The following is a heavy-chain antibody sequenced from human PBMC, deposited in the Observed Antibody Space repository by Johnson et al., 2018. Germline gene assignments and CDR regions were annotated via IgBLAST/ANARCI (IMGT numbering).Heavy chain of an antibody. CDR2: IYTSGST. CDR1: GGSISSGSYY. J-gene: IGHJ6*03. V-gene: IGHV4-61*02. Sequence: QVQLQESGPGLVKPSQTLSLTCTVSGGSISSGSYYWSWIRQPAGKGLEWIGRIYTSGSTNYNPSLKSRVTISVDTSKNQFSLKLSSVTAADTAVYYCAGGWGSGYPYYHYHYMDVWGKGTTVTVSS. CDR3: AGGWGSGYPYYHYHYMDV. D-gene: IGHD3-3*01.